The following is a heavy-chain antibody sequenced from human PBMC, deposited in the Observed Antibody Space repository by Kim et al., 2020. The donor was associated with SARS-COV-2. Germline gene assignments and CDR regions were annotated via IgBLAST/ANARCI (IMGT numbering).Heavy chain of an antibody. J-gene: IGHJ4*02. V-gene: IGHV3-11*03. Sequence: ADSVKGRFTISRDNANNSLYLQMNSLRAEDTAVYYCARPIETGNGEFFDYWGQGTLVTVSS. CDR3: ARPIETGNGEFFDY. D-gene: IGHD1-1*01.